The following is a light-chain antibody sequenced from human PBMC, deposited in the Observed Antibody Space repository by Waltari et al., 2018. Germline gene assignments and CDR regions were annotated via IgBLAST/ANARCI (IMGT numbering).Light chain of an antibody. CDR2: GSN. CDR3: AAWDDSLSVSYV. V-gene: IGLV1-47*01. Sequence: QSVLTQPPSASGTPGQRVTISCSGTNSNIGRNSVFWYQQLPGSAPKLLISGSNQRPPGVPGRFSASKSGTSASLAISGLRSEDAADYYCAAWDDSLSVSYVFGSGTKVTV. J-gene: IGLJ1*01. CDR1: NSNIGRNS.